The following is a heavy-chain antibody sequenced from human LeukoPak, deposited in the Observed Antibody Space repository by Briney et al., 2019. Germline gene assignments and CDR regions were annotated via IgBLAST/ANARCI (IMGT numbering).Heavy chain of an antibody. CDR2: ISSSSSYI. D-gene: IGHD3-10*01. CDR1: GFTFSSYS. J-gene: IGHJ5*02. CDR3: ARAGRLWFGELYYNWFDP. V-gene: IGHV3-21*01. Sequence: GGSLRLSCAASGFTFSSYSMNWVRQAPGKGLEWVSSISSSSSYIYYADSVKGRFTISRDNAKNSLYPQMNSLRAEDTAVYYCARAGRLWFGELYYNWFDPWGQGTLVTVSS.